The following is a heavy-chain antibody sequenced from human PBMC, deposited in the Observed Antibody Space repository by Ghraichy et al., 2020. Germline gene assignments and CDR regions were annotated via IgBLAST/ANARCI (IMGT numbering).Heavy chain of an antibody. J-gene: IGHJ6*02. CDR3: AKDLTPSYDLWSDTNYYYCGVDV. V-gene: IGHV3-43*01. CDR1: GFIFEDYT. CDR2: ITWDGENT. Sequence: GGSLRLSCAASGFIFEDYTMHWVRQAPGKGLEWVSLITWDGENTFYADSVKGRFTISRDNNKNSLHLQMNSLRPEDTALYYCAKDLTPSYDLWSDTNYYYCGVDVRGQGTTVTASS. D-gene: IGHD3-3*01.